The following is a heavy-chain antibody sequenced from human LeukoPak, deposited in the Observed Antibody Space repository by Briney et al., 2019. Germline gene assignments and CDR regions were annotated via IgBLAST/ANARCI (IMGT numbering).Heavy chain of an antibody. V-gene: IGHV3-23*01. D-gene: IGHD2-2*01. CDR1: GFTFSSYA. Sequence: GGSLRLSCAASGFTFSSYAMSWVRQAPGKGLEWVSAISGSGGSTYYADCVKGRFTISRDNSKNTLYLQMNSLRVEDTAVYYCARAGLWLCPDYWGQGTLVTVSS. CDR3: ARAGLWLCPDY. CDR2: ISGSGGST. J-gene: IGHJ4*02.